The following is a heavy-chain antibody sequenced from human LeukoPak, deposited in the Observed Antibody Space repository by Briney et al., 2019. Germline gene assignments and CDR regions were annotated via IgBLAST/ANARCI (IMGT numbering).Heavy chain of an antibody. CDR1: GFTFDDYG. CDR2: INWNGGST. D-gene: IGHD3-16*01. J-gene: IGHJ6*03. Sequence: GGSLGLSCAASGFTFDDYGMSWVRQAPGKGLEWVSGINWNGGSTGYADSVKGRFTISRDNAKNSLYLQMNSLRAEDTALYYCARDLRLTYYYYMDVWGKGTTVTVSS. CDR3: ARDLRLTYYYYMDV. V-gene: IGHV3-20*04.